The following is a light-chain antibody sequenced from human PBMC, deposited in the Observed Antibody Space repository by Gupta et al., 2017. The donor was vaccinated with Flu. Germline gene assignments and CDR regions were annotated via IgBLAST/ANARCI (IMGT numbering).Light chain of an antibody. J-gene: IGKJ1*01. V-gene: IGKV1-39*01. CDR2: GAS. CDR1: QYINDY. CDR3: QQSDRSPWT. Sequence: PSSLSASVGDRVTITCRASQYINDYLNWYQQRPGKTPTLLIFGASSLHSGVPSRFSGSGSGTDFTLTINRLQPEDFATYYCQQSDRSPWTFGQGTKVEIK.